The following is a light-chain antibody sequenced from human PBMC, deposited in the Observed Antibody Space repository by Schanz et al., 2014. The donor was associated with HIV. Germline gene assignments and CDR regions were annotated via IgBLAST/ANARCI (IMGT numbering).Light chain of an antibody. CDR1: QSVLYSFQSYNKNH. CDR2: WAS. J-gene: IGKJ2*01. Sequence: DIVMTQSPDSLAVSLGERATINCKSSQSVLYSFQSYNKNHLAWFQKKPGQPPKLLIYWASTRESGVPDRFTGSGSGTDFTLTISSLQAEDVAVYYCHQYYTTPYTFGQGTKLEIK. V-gene: IGKV4-1*01. CDR3: HQYYTTPYT.